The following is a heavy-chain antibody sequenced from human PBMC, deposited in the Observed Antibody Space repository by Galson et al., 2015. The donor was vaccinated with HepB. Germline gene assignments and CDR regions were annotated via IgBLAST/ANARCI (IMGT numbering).Heavy chain of an antibody. CDR3: ARMVGETPDV. CDR2: TYYRSKWYT. J-gene: IGHJ6*02. D-gene: IGHD1-26*01. V-gene: IGHV6-1*01. Sequence: CAISGDSVSSNSAAWNWIRQSPSRGLEWLGRTYYRSKWYTGYALSVKSRITIKPDTSKNQFSLQQNSVTPEDTAVYYCARMVGETPDVWGQGTTVTVSS. CDR1: GDSVSSNSAA.